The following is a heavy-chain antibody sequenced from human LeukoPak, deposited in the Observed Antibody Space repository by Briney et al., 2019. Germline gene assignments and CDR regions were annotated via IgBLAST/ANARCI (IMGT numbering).Heavy chain of an antibody. D-gene: IGHD3-9*01. Sequence: GGSLRLSRAASGLTFSGYSMTWVRQGPRKALEWVSSISGSSAYTYYADSVKGRFTISRDNAKNSLDLQMNSLRAEDTAVYYCARRSAGAPTGYCYMDIWGKGTTVSVSS. J-gene: IGHJ6*03. CDR2: ISGSSAYT. CDR3: ARRSAGAPTGYCYMDI. CDR1: GLTFSGYS. V-gene: IGHV3-21*01.